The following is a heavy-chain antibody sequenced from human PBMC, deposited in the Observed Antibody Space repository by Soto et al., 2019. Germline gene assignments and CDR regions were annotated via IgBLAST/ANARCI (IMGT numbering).Heavy chain of an antibody. V-gene: IGHV4-4*02. D-gene: IGHD7-27*01. Sequence: QVQLQESGPGLVKPSGTLSLTCGVSGVSISSGYWWGWVRQPPGKGLEWIGEIHHSGSTNYNPSLQSRVTISTDTSKTQFSLKVRSVTAADTAVYYCARARRGDFRSRGGYGMDVWGQGNTVTVSS. J-gene: IGHJ6*02. CDR1: GVSISSGYW. CDR2: IHHSGST. CDR3: ARARRGDFRSRGGYGMDV.